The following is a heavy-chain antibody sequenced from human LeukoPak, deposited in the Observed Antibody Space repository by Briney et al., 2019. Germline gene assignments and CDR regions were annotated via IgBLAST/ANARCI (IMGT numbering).Heavy chain of an antibody. CDR3: ARSSVDYYDSSGSRSYWYFDL. Sequence: GASVKVSCKASGGTFSSYAISWVRQAPGQGLEWMGGIIPIFGTANYAQKFQGRVTITADESTSTAYMELSSLRSEDTAVYYCARSSVDYYDSSGSRSYWYFDLWGRGTLVTVSS. V-gene: IGHV1-69*13. CDR1: GGTFSSYA. CDR2: IIPIFGTA. D-gene: IGHD3-22*01. J-gene: IGHJ2*01.